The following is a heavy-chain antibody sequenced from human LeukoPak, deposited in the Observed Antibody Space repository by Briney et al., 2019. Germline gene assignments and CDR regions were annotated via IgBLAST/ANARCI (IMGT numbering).Heavy chain of an antibody. D-gene: IGHD3-9*01. CDR2: INYRRST. J-gene: IGHJ4*02. Sequence: SETLSLTCAVYGGSFSGLHWIWIRQPPGKSLEWIGEINYRRSTNYKPSLKRRVTISVATSKNQLSLKLSSVPAADTSVYHGENGIRYVFGNMYYFDYWGQGTLVTVSS. V-gene: IGHV4-34*01. CDR3: ENGIRYVFGNMYYFDY. CDR1: GGSFSGLH.